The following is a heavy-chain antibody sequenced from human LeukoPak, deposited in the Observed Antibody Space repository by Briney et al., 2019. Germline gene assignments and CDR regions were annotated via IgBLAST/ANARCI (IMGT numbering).Heavy chain of an antibody. D-gene: IGHD3-3*01. CDR1: GGTFSSYA. CDR3: ARDRSIFGVVINGAFDI. V-gene: IGHV1-69*04. CDR2: IIAILGIA. Sequence: SLKVSCKASGGTFSSYAISWVRQAPGQGLEWMGRIIAILGIANYAQKFQGRLTITADKSTSTAYMELSSLRSEDTAVYYCARDRSIFGVVINGAFDIWGQGTMVTVSS. J-gene: IGHJ3*02.